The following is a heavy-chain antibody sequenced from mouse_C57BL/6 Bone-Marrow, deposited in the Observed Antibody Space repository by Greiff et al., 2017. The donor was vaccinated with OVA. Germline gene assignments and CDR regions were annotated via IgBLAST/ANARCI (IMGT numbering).Heavy chain of an antibody. J-gene: IGHJ2*01. CDR2: IDPETGGT. Sequence: VKLQESGAELVRPGASVTLSCKASGYTFTDYEMHWVKQTPVHGLEWIGAIDPETGGTAYNQKFKGKAILTADKSSSTAYMELRSLTSEDSAVYYCTRTVVVPDYWGQGTTLTVSS. CDR3: TRTVVVPDY. CDR1: GYTFTDYE. V-gene: IGHV1-15*01. D-gene: IGHD1-1*01.